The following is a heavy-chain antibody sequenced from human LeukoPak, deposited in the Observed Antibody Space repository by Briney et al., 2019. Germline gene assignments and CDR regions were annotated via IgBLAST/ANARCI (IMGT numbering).Heavy chain of an antibody. CDR3: ARQRKSSTSMDY. J-gene: IGHJ4*02. V-gene: IGHV3-74*01. Sequence: GGSLRLSCAPSGFTFSSYWTHWVRQAPGKGLVWVSRINTDGSTITYADSVKGRFTISRDNAKNTLYLQMNSLRGEDTAVYFCARQRKSSTSMDYWGQGTLVTVSS. CDR2: INTDGSTI. D-gene: IGHD2-2*01. CDR1: GFTFSSYW.